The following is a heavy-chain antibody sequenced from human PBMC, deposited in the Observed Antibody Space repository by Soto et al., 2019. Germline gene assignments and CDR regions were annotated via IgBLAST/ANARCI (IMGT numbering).Heavy chain of an antibody. J-gene: IGHJ4*02. CDR3: APLPSSCGGDCYLDY. CDR1: GDTVTGCY. D-gene: IGHD2-21*02. CDR2: INPNSGGT. Sequence: ASVKVSCKASGDTVTGCYMHLVRQAPGQGLEWMGWINPNSGGTNYAQKFQGRVTMTRDTSISTAYMELSRLRSDDTAVYYCAPLPSSCGGDCYLDYWGQGTLVTVSS. V-gene: IGHV1-2*02.